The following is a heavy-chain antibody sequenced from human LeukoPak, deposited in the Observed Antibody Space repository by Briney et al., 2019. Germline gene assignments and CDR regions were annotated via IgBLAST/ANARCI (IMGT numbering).Heavy chain of an antibody. CDR1: GGSISSYY. D-gene: IGHD2/OR15-2a*01. Sequence: PSETLSLTCTVSGGSISSYYWSWIRQPAGKGLEWIGRLYTSGSTNYNPSLNGRVTISVDTSMNQFSLKVNSVTAADTAVYYCARERNTWFDSWGQGILVTVSS. V-gene: IGHV4-4*07. CDR2: LYTSGST. J-gene: IGHJ5*01. CDR3: ARERNTWFDS.